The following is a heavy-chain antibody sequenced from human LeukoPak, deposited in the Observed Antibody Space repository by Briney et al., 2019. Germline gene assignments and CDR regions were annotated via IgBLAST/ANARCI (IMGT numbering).Heavy chain of an antibody. D-gene: IGHD3-3*01. Sequence: GGSLRLSCAASGFTFSSYAMHWVRQAPGEGLEWVAVISYDGSNKYYADSVKGRFAISRDNSKNTLYLQMNSLRAEDTAVYYCASSALRFLDLPPFDYWGQGTLVTVSS. CDR2: ISYDGSNK. J-gene: IGHJ4*02. V-gene: IGHV3-30*09. CDR1: GFTFSSYA. CDR3: ASSALRFLDLPPFDY.